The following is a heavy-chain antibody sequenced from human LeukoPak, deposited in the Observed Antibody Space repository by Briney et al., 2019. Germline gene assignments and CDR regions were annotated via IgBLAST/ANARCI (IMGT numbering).Heavy chain of an antibody. J-gene: IGHJ4*02. Sequence: SVKVSCTASGGAFSIYTISWVRQAPGQGLEWMGGIIPIFGTANYAQKFQGRVTITADKSTSTAYMELSSLRSEDTAVYYCAIAVAALRYYFDYWGQGTLVTVSS. D-gene: IGHD6-19*01. CDR1: GGAFSIYT. V-gene: IGHV1-69*06. CDR3: AIAVAALRYYFDY. CDR2: IIPIFGTA.